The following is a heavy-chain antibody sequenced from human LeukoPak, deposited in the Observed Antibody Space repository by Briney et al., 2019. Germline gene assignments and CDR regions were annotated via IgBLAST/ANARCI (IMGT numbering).Heavy chain of an antibody. J-gene: IGHJ4*02. CDR3: VKGVYCSSINCPYY. Sequence: GGSLRLSCAASGFTFSSYAMTWVRQAPGKGLEWVSGISGSSSSSYYADSVKGRFTISRDYSNNTVYLQMNSLRAEDTAVYYCVKGVYCSSINCPYYWGQGTLVTVSS. CDR1: GFTFSSYA. V-gene: IGHV3-23*01. D-gene: IGHD2-2*01. CDR2: ISGSSSSS.